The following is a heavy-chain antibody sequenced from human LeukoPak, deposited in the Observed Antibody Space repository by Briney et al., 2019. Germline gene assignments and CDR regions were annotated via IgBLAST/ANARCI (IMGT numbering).Heavy chain of an antibody. D-gene: IGHD4-23*01. Sequence: GGSLRLSCAASGFTFSSYWMNWVRQAPGKGLVWVSRIASEGSSITYADSMKGRFSISRDNAKNTLYLQMNSLRVEDTAVYYCARGRPHGNDYWGQGTLVTVSS. CDR1: GFTFSSYW. CDR3: ARGRPHGNDY. CDR2: IASEGSSI. J-gene: IGHJ4*02. V-gene: IGHV3-74*01.